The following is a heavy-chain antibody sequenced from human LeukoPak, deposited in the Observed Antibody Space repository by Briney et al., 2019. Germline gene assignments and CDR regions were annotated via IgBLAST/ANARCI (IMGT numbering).Heavy chain of an antibody. Sequence: GGSLRLSCAASGFTFSSYAMSWVRQAPGKGLEWVSAISGSGGSTYYADSVKDRFTISRDNSKNTLYLQMNSLRAEDTAVYYCAKAGASYSSGDGDYWGQGTLVTVSS. CDR3: AKAGASYSSGDGDY. D-gene: IGHD6-19*01. J-gene: IGHJ4*02. CDR2: ISGSGGST. V-gene: IGHV3-23*01. CDR1: GFTFSSYA.